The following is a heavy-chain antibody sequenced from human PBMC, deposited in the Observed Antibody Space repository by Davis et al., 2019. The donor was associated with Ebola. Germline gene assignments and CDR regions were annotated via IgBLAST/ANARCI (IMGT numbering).Heavy chain of an antibody. CDR2: ISSDGGIT. V-gene: IGHV3-74*01. D-gene: IGHD4-17*01. CDR1: GFTFSRYW. Sequence: GESLKISCAPSGFTFSRYWMHWVRQAPGKGLVYVSRISSDGGITSYADSVKGRFTISRDNAKSTLYLQMNSLTAEDTAVYYCVRTTYGAPEYWGQGTLVTVSS. J-gene: IGHJ4*02. CDR3: VRTTYGAPEY.